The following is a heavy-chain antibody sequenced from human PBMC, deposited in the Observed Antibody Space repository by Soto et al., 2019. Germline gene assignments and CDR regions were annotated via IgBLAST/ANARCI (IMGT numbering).Heavy chain of an antibody. J-gene: IGHJ6*02. V-gene: IGHV5-51*01. CDR2: IYPGDSDT. D-gene: IGHD3-10*01. CDR1: GVNFLTLW. Sequence: GESLKISCKDSGVNFLTLWIGWVRQITGKGLEWMGIIYPGDSDTRYSPSFQGQVTISADKSISTAYLQWSSLKASDTAMYYCAGGGVRGVITRTRDYYGMDVWGQGTTVTVSS. CDR3: AGGGVRGVITRTRDYYGMDV.